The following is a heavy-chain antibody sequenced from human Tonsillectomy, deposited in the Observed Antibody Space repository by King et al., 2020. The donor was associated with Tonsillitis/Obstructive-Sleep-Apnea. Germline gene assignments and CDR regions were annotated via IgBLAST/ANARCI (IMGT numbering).Heavy chain of an antibody. CDR1: GGSISSYY. D-gene: IGHD1-1*01. CDR2: IYYSGST. V-gene: IGHV4-59*01. J-gene: IGHJ6*02. CDR3: ARDQEGTASGYYSYGMDV. Sequence: VQLQESGPGLVKPSETLSLTCTVSGGSISSYYWSWIRQPPGKGLEWIGYIYYSGSTNYNPSLKSRVTISVDTSKTQFSLKLSSVTAADTAVYYCARDQEGTASGYYSYGMDVWGQGTTVTVSS.